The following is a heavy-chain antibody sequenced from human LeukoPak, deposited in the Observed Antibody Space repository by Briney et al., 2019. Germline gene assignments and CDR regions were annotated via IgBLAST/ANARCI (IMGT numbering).Heavy chain of an antibody. CDR1: GFSFSSSW. Sequence: GGSLRLSCAASGFSFSSSWMIWVRQAPGKGPEWVANIKADGSEKHYVDSVKGRFSISRDNAKNSLYLQMNSLRVEDTAVYYCARETSGSPGYWGQGTLVTVSS. CDR3: ARETSGSPGY. V-gene: IGHV3-7*01. J-gene: IGHJ4*02. CDR2: IKADGSEK. D-gene: IGHD1-26*01.